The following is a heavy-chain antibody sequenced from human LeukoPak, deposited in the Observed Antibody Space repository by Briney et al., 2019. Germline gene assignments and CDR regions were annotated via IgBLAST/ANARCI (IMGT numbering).Heavy chain of an antibody. V-gene: IGHV1-69*05. CDR1: GGTFSSYA. J-gene: IGHJ4*02. CDR3: ARNYYDMPPDY. CDR2: IIPIFGTA. D-gene: IGHD3-22*01. Sequence: SVKVSCKASGGTFSSYAISWVRQAPGQGLEWMGGIIPIFGTANYAQKFQGGVTVTTDESTSTAYMELSSLRSEDTAVYYCARNYYDMPPDYWGQGTLVTVSS.